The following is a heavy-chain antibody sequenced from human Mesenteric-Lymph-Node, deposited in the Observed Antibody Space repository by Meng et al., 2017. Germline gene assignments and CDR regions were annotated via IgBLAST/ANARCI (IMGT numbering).Heavy chain of an antibody. D-gene: IGHD4-23*01. CDR2: MNPNSGNT. CDR1: GYTFTSYD. J-gene: IGHJ6*02. V-gene: IGHV1-8*01. CDR3: ASRSLTVVTPSLGYYGMDV. Sequence: ASVKVSCKASGYTFTSYDINWVRQATGQGLEWMGWMNPNSGNTGYAQKFQGRVTITRNTSISTAYMELSSLRSEDTAVYYCASRSLTVVTPSLGYYGMDVWGQGTTVTVSS.